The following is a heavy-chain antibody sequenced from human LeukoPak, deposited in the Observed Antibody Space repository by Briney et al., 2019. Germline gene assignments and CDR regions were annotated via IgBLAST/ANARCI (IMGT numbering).Heavy chain of an antibody. V-gene: IGHV1-2*02. CDR2: INPNSGGT. J-gene: IGHJ4*02. D-gene: IGHD3-22*01. CDR1: GYTFTGYY. Sequence: ASVKVSCKASGYTFTGYYMHWVRQAPGQGLEWMGWINPNSGGTNYAQKFQGRVTMTRDTSISTAYMELSRLRSDDTAVYYCARDPATYYDSSIDYWGQETLVTVSS. CDR3: ARDPATYYDSSIDY.